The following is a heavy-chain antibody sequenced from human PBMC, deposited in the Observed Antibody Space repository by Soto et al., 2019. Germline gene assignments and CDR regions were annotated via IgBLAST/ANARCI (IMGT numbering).Heavy chain of an antibody. J-gene: IGHJ4*02. CDR1: GFNFSTFT. D-gene: IGHD6-19*01. Sequence: EVRLLESGGGLVQPGGSLRLSCAASGFNFSTFTMIWVRQAPGKGLEWVSGISATTGNTYYADSVKGRFTISRDNFENTLFLQMNNLRAEDTALYYCAKDHGYAGGWHTPYYFDSWGQGTLVTVSS. CDR2: ISATTGNT. CDR3: AKDHGYAGGWHTPYYFDS. V-gene: IGHV3-23*01.